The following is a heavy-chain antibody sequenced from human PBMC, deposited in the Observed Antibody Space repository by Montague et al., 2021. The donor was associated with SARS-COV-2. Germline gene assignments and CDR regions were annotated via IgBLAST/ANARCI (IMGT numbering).Heavy chain of an antibody. CDR1: GGSISSYY. D-gene: IGHD3-9*01. J-gene: IGHJ3*02. V-gene: IGHV4-59*08. CDR2: IYYSGST. Sequence: SETLSLTCTVSGGSISSYYWSWIRQPPGKGLEWIGYIYYSGSTNYNPSLKSRVTISVDTSKNQFSLKLSSVTAADTAVYYCARRALEYYDILNGYWDDAFDIWGQGTMVTVSS. CDR3: ARRALEYYDILNGYWDDAFDI.